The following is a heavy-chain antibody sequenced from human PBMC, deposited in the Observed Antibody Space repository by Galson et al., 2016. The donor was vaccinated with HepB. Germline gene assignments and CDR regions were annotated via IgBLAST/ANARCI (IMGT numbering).Heavy chain of an antibody. CDR2: INTDGSST. J-gene: IGHJ4*02. CDR3: TRVHREGIAAAGFQI. D-gene: IGHD6-13*01. Sequence: SLRLSCAASGFTFGNYAMSWFRQAPGKGLEWVSRINTDGSSTTYADSVKGRFTISRDNAKNTLYLQMNSLRAEDTALYYCTRVHREGIAAAGFQIWGQGTLVTASS. CDR1: GFTFGNYA. V-gene: IGHV3-74*01.